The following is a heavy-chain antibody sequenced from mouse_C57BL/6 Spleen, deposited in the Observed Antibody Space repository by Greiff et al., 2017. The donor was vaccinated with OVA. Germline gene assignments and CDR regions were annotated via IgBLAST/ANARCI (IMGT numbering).Heavy chain of an antibody. Sequence: VQLQQSGPELVKPGASVKISCKASGYAFSSSWMNWVKQRPGTGLEWIGRIYPGDGDTNNNGKFKGKATLTADKSSSTAYMQLSSLTSEDSAVYFCAREGWYFDVWGTGTTVTVSS. J-gene: IGHJ1*03. V-gene: IGHV1-82*01. CDR1: GYAFSSSW. CDR3: AREGWYFDV. CDR2: IYPGDGDT.